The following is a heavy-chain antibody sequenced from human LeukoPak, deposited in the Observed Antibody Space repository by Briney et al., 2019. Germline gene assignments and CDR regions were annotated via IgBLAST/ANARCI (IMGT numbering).Heavy chain of an antibody. V-gene: IGHV3-74*01. Sequence: GGSLRLSCVASGSTLSSHWIHCHRLAPGKGLVWVSRISTDGGSTGYADSVKGRFTISRDNAKNTLYLQMNSLRAEDTAVYYSARDGSGPFDYWGQGTLVTVSS. CDR1: GSTLSSHW. CDR3: ARDGSGPFDY. D-gene: IGHD6-19*01. CDR2: ISTDGGST. J-gene: IGHJ4*02.